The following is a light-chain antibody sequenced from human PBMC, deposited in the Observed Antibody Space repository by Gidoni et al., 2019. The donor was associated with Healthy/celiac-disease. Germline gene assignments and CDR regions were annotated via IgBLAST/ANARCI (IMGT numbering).Light chain of an antibody. CDR1: SSDVGSYNL. J-gene: IGLJ3*02. Sequence: QSALTQPAPVSASPGQSISISCTGTSSDVGSYNLVSWYQQHPGKAPKRMIYEGSKRPSGVSNRFSGSKSGNTASLTISGLQAADEADYYCCSYAGSSTWVFGGGTKLTVL. CDR2: EGS. V-gene: IGLV2-23*01. CDR3: CSYAGSSTWV.